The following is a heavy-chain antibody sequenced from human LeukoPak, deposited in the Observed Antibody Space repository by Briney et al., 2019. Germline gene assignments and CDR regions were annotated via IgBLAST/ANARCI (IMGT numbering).Heavy chain of an antibody. CDR1: GGSISSYY. V-gene: IGHV4-59*01. CDR3: ARDILGYSSGWYFDY. J-gene: IGHJ4*02. D-gene: IGHD6-19*01. CDR2: IYYSGST. Sequence: SETLSLTCTVSGGSISSYYWSWIRQPPGKGLEWIGYIYYSGSTNYNPSLKSRVTISVDTSKNQFSLKLSSVTAADTAVYYCARDILGYSSGWYFDYWGQGTLVTVSS.